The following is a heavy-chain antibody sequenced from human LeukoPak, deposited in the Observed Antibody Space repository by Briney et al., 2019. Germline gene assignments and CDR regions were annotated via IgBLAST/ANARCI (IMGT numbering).Heavy chain of an antibody. V-gene: IGHV4-59*12. CDR2: IYYSGST. D-gene: IGHD5-18*01. CDR3: ARGCYGYSYGHYYFDY. CDR1: GGSISSYY. Sequence: KASETLSLTCTVSGGSISSYYWSWIRQPPGKGLEWIGYIYYSGSTNYNPSLKSRVTISVDTSKNQFSLKLSSVTAADTAVYYCARGCYGYSYGHYYFDYWGQGTLVTVSS. J-gene: IGHJ4*02.